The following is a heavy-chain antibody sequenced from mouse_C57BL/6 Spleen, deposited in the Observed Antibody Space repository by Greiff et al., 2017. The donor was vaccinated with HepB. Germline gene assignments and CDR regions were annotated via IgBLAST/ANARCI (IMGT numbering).Heavy chain of an antibody. CDR1: GYTFTSYW. CDR3: AREGTVYYFDY. J-gene: IGHJ2*01. CDR2: IYPGSGST. D-gene: IGHD1-1*01. V-gene: IGHV1-55*01. Sequence: VQLVESGAELVKPGASVKMSCKASGYTFTSYWITWVKQRPGQGLEWIGDIYPGSGSTNYNEKFKSKATLTVDTSSSTAYMQLSSLTSEDSAVYYCAREGTVYYFDYWGQGTTLTVSS.